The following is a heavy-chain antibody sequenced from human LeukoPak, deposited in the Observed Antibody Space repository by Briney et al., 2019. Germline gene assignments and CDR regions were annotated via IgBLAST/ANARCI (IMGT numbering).Heavy chain of an antibody. V-gene: IGHV4-4*02. Sequence: PSGTLSLTCAVSGGSISSSNWWSWVRQPPGKGLEWIGEIYHSGITYYTPSLKSRVSISVDTSKNQFSLKVTSVTAADTAVYYCAREWQYQFDYWGQGSLVTVSS. CDR2: IYHSGIT. CDR1: GGSISSSNW. D-gene: IGHD4-11*01. J-gene: IGHJ4*02. CDR3: AREWQYQFDY.